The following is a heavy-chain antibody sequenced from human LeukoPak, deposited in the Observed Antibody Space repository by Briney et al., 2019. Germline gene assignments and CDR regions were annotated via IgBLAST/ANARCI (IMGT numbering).Heavy chain of an antibody. D-gene: IGHD5-24*01. CDR2: IWYDGSNK. V-gene: IGHV3-33*06. Sequence: QPGGSLRLSCAASGFTFSSYGMHWVRQAPGKGLEWVAVIWYDGSNKYYADSVKGRFTISRDNSKNTLYLQMNSLRAEDSALYYCAKARNGYTTEYLHHWGQGTLVTVSS. J-gene: IGHJ1*01. CDR3: AKARNGYTTEYLHH. CDR1: GFTFSSYG.